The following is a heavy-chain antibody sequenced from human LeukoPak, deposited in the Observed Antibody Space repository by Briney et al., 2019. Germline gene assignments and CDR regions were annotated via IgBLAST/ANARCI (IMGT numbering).Heavy chain of an antibody. CDR1: GGSISRGNYY. CDR2: IYASGST. CDR3: ARDHNCDWYRFDY. Sequence: SQTLSLTCTVSGGSISRGNYYWNWIRQPAGKGLEWIGRIYASGSTDYNPSLKSRVTISVDTSKNQFSLNLSSVTAADTAVYYCARDHNCDWYRFDYWGQGTLVTVSS. D-gene: IGHD6-19*01. V-gene: IGHV4-61*02. J-gene: IGHJ4*02.